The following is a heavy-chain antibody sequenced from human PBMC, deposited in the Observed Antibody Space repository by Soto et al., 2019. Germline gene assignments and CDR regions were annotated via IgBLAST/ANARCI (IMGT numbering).Heavy chain of an antibody. CDR2: FNPNSGDT. Sequence: VVSVKVSCKASGYIFTAYSKHWVRQAPGQGLEWVGWFNPNSGDTIYAQKFQGRVTLTGDTSISTAYMELYSLTSDDTAVYYCAREAPAVISLDYWGQGTLVTVAS. J-gene: IGHJ4*02. CDR3: AREAPAVISLDY. CDR1: GYIFTAYS. V-gene: IGHV1-2*02. D-gene: IGHD6-19*01.